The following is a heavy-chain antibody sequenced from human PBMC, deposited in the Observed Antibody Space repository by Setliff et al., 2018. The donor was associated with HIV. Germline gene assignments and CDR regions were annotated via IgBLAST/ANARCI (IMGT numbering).Heavy chain of an antibody. D-gene: IGHD2-15*01. CDR3: ASEDCGGGSCRPDN. V-gene: IGHV4-38-2*02. J-gene: IGHJ4*02. CDR2: MYHSGST. CDR1: GYSISSGYY. Sequence: SETLSLTCTVSGYSISSGYYWGWIRQPPGKGLEWIGSMYHSGSTYYNPSLKSRVTISLDTSKNQFSLKLRSVTVADTAVYYCASEDCGGGSCRPDNWGQGTLVTVSS.